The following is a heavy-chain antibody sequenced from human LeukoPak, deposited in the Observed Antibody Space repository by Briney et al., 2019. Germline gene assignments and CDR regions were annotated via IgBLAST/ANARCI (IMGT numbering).Heavy chain of an antibody. Sequence: PGGSLRLSCAASGFTFSSYGMHWVRQAPGKGLEWVAFIRYDGSNKYYADSVKGRFTISRDNSKNTLYLQMNSLRAEDTAVYYCAKAPGYCSSTSCYGSYWYFDLWGRGTLVTVSS. V-gene: IGHV3-30*02. CDR1: GFTFSSYG. CDR3: AKAPGYCSSTSCYGSYWYFDL. J-gene: IGHJ2*01. CDR2: IRYDGSNK. D-gene: IGHD2-2*01.